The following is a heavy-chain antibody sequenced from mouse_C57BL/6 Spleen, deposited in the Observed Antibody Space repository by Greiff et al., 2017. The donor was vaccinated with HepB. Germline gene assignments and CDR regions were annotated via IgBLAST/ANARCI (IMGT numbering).Heavy chain of an antibody. CDR3: ARHRTRGYFDV. V-gene: IGHV1-63*01. CDR1: GYTFTNYW. J-gene: IGHJ1*03. CDR2: IYPGGGYT. Sequence: QVQLQQSGAELVRPGTSVKMSCKASGYTFTNYWIGWAKQRPGHGLEWIGDIYPGGGYTNYNEKFKGKATLTADKSSSTAYMQFSSLTSEDSAIYYCARHRTRGYFDVWGTGTTVTVSS.